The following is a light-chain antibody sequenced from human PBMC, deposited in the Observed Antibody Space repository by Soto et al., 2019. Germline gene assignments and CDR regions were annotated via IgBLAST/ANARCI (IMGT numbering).Light chain of an antibody. J-gene: IGKJ4*01. CDR2: AAS. Sequence: DIKMTQSPSSLSASVGDRGNITCRASQSITTYFNWYRQKPGKAPTLLIYAASSLQSGVPSRFSGSGSETEFTLSISSLQPEDFATYFCQQIYSAPLTFGGGTKVDI. CDR1: QSITTY. V-gene: IGKV1-39*01. CDR3: QQIYSAPLT.